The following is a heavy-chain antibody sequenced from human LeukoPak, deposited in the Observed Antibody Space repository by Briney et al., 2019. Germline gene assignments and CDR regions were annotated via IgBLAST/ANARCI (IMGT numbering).Heavy chain of an antibody. CDR2: IYYSGST. CDR1: GGSISSYY. CDR3: ARHRSSEQLTRFDY. J-gene: IGHJ4*02. D-gene: IGHD6-13*01. Sequence: SETLSLTCTVSGGSISSYYWSWIRRPPGKGLEWIGYIYYSGSTNYNPSLKSRVTISVDTSKNQFSLKLSSVTAADTAVYYCARHRSSEQLTRFDYWGQGTLVTVSS. V-gene: IGHV4-59*08.